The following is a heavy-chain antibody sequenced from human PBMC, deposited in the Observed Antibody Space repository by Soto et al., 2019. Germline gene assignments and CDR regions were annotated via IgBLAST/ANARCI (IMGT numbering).Heavy chain of an antibody. D-gene: IGHD2-21*02. CDR3: AKGFIRDCGGDCTVDT. CDR1: VFTFSSYT. V-gene: IGHV3-23*01. J-gene: IGHJ5*02. Sequence: GSLRLSCAASVFTFSSYTMSWVRQAPGKGLEWVSGISATGGSTYYADSVKGRFTFSRDNSKNTLYLQMNSLRAEDTAVYYCAKGFIRDCGGDCTVDTWGQGTLVTV. CDR2: ISATGGST.